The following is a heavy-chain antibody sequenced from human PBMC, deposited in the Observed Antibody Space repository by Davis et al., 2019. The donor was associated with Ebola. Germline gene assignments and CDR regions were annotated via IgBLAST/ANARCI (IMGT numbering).Heavy chain of an antibody. D-gene: IGHD1-26*01. V-gene: IGHV4-34*01. Sequence: SETLSLTCAVYGGSFSGYYWSWNRQPPGKGLEWIGEINHSGSTNYNPSLKSRVTISVDTSKNQFSLKLSSVTAADTAVYYCAGGSYRNDAFDIWGQGTMVTVSS. CDR3: AGGSYRNDAFDI. CDR2: INHSGST. CDR1: GGSFSGYY. J-gene: IGHJ3*02.